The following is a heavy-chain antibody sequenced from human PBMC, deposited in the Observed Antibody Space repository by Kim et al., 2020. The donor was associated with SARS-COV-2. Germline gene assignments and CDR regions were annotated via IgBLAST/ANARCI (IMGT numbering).Heavy chain of an antibody. CDR1: GGTFSSYA. CDR2: IIPIFGTA. D-gene: IGHD5-18*01. CDR3: ASDLDTATQAFDY. Sequence: SVKVSCKASGGTFSSYAISWVRQAPGQGLEWMGGIIPIFGTANYAQKFQGRVTITADESTSTAYMELSSLRSEDTAVYYCASDLDTATQAFDYWGQGTLVTVSS. V-gene: IGHV1-69*13. J-gene: IGHJ4*02.